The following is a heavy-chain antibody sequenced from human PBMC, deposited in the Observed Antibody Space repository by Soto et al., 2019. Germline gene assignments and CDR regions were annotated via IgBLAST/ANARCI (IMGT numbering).Heavy chain of an antibody. CDR3: ARDPGTGAALRAYHFDY. CDR2: INAGNGDT. Sequence: ASVKVSCKAARYSFTTYALHWVRQAPGQRLEWMGWINAGNGDTKYSEKFQGRVTITRDTSANTAYMELSSLRSEDTSVYYCARDPGTGAALRAYHFDYWGQGTLVTVSS. V-gene: IGHV1-3*01. CDR1: RYSFTTYA. D-gene: IGHD1-1*01. J-gene: IGHJ4*02.